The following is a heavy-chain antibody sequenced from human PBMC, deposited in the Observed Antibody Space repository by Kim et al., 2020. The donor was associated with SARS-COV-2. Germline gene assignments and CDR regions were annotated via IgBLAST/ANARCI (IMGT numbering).Heavy chain of an antibody. CDR3: ARVRYYDSSGYYQSFDY. D-gene: IGHD3-22*01. Sequence: VKGRFTISRDNAKNSLYLQMNSLRDEDTAVYYCARVRYYDSSGYYQSFDYWGQGTLVTVSS. J-gene: IGHJ4*02. V-gene: IGHV3-48*02.